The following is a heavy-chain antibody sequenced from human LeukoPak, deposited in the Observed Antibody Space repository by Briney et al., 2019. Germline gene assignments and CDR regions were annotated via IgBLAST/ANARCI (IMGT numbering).Heavy chain of an antibody. D-gene: IGHD3-10*01. CDR3: AKDLSFGELYH. Sequence: GRSLRLSCAASGFTFSSYGMHWVRQAPGKGLEWVAVISYDGSNKYYADSVKGRFTISRDNSKNTLYLQMNSLRAEDTAVYYCAKDLSFGELYHWGQGTLVTVSS. CDR1: GFTFSSYG. J-gene: IGHJ5*02. CDR2: ISYDGSNK. V-gene: IGHV3-30*18.